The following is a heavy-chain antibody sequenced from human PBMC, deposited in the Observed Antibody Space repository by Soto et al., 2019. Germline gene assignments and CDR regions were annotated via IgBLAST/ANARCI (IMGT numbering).Heavy chain of an antibody. CDR1: GFPFSSYW. CDR2: IKQDGSEK. J-gene: IGHJ6*02. CDR3: AAIQVYYYYYGLDV. Sequence: PGGSLRLSCAASGFPFSSYWMTWVRQAPGKGLEWVANIKQDGSEKYYVDSVKGRFTISRDNAKNSLYLQMNSLRAEDTAVYYCAAIQVYYYYYGLDVWGQGTTVTVSS. D-gene: IGHD5-18*01. V-gene: IGHV3-7*05.